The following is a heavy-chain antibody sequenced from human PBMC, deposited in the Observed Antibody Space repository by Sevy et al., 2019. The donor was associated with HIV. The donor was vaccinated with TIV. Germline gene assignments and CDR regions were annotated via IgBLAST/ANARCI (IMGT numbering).Heavy chain of an antibody. CDR3: ARGGSSRYGYYYYYGMDV. D-gene: IGHD6-13*01. Sequence: GGSLRLSCAASGFTFSDYYMSWIRQAPGKGLEWLSYISSSGSTIYYADSVKGRFTISRDNAKNSLYLQMNSLRAEDTAVHYCARGGSSRYGYYYYYGMDVWGQGTTVTVSS. CDR2: ISSSGSTI. V-gene: IGHV3-11*01. CDR1: GFTFSDYY. J-gene: IGHJ6*02.